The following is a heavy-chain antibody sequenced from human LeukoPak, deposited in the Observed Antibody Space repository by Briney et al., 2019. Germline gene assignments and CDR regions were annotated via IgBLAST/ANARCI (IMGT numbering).Heavy chain of an antibody. CDR2: VRAKTDGGTT. CDR1: GFTFTNAW. CDR3: AADTPVPLAQIDY. D-gene: IGHD2/OR15-2a*01. J-gene: IGHJ4*02. Sequence: GGSLRLSCAVSGFTFTNAWMNWVRQAPGKGLEWVGRVRAKTDGGTTEYAAPVKGRFTISRDDSTNTVYLQMNSLITEDTAIYYCAADTPVPLAQIDYWGQGALVTVSS. V-gene: IGHV3-15*01.